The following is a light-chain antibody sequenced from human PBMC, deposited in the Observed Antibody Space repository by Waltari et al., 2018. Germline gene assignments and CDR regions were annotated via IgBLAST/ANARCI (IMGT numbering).Light chain of an antibody. CDR2: WAS. CDR1: PSLFFSSTNKNF. V-gene: IGKV4-1*01. J-gene: IGKJ3*01. CDR3: QQNYAAPYS. Sequence: DIVMTQSPVSLAVSLGERATITCRSSPSLFFSSTNKNFLSWYQHRAGQSPRLVIYWASLRASGVPERFSGSGSGTNFSLSINNLQPEDVAIYYCQQNYAAPYSFGPGTKV.